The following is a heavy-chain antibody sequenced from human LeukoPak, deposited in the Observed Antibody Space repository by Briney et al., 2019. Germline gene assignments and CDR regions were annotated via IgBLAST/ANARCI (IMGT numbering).Heavy chain of an antibody. CDR3: AKEKKYYYDSTGYPGYDY. Sequence: GGSLRLSCAASGFTFSSYWMHWVRQAPGKGLVWVSRINSDGSSTSYADSVKGRFTISRDNSKNTLYLQMNSLRAEGTAVYYCAKEKKYYYDSTGYPGYDYWGQGTLVTVSS. D-gene: IGHD3-22*01. CDR1: GFTFSSYW. J-gene: IGHJ4*02. CDR2: INSDGSST. V-gene: IGHV3-74*01.